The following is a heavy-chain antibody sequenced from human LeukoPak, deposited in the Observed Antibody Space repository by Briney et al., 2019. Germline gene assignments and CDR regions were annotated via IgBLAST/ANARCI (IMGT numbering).Heavy chain of an antibody. J-gene: IGHJ4*02. D-gene: IGHD3-22*01. V-gene: IGHV4-39*07. CDR2: IYYSGST. CDR1: GGSISSSSYY. Sequence: SETLSLTCTVSGGSISSSSYYWGWIRQPPGKGLEWIGSIYYSGSTYYTPSLKSRVTISVDTSKNHFSLRLTSVTAADTAVYYCARLGRFFDSSGYVDYWGQGSLVTVSS. CDR3: ARLGRFFDSSGYVDY.